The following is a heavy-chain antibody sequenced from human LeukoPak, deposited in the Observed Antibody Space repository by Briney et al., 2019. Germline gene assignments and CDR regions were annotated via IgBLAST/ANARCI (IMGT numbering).Heavy chain of an antibody. CDR2: INHSGST. D-gene: IGHD3-9*01. Sequence: SETLSLTCAVYGGSFSGYYWSWIRQPPGKGLEWIGEINHSGSTNYNPSLKSRVTISVDTSKNQFSLKLSSVTAADTAVYYCARVIPYYDILTGYRDYGMDVWGQGTTVTVSS. CDR3: ARVIPYYDILTGYRDYGMDV. J-gene: IGHJ6*02. V-gene: IGHV4-34*01. CDR1: GGSFSGYY.